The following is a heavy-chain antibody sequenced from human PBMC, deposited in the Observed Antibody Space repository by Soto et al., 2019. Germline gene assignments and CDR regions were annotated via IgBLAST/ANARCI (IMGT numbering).Heavy chain of an antibody. J-gene: IGHJ4*02. CDR3: SGEIATDY. V-gene: IGHV3-30*03. CDR2: ISYDGSVK. CDR1: GFTFNRKG. Sequence: QVQLVESGGGVVQPGRSLRLSCAASGFTFNRKGMHWVRQAPGKGLEWVAVISYDGSVKFYADSVKGRFTISRDNSKNTLYLQMDSLRAEDTAMYYCSGEIATDYWGQGTLVTVSS. D-gene: IGHD1-26*01.